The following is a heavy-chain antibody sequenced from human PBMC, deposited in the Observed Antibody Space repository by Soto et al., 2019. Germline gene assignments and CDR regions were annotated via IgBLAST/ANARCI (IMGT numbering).Heavy chain of an antibody. CDR3: ATGCKDWHF. Sequence: EVQQVESGGGLVQPGGSLRLSCAASDFSISSCWMSWVRQAPGKGLEWVANIGPDGSVKYYVDSVKGRFTISRDNARNSLDLQMNSLRDEDTALYYCATGCKDWHFWGQGTLVTVSS. J-gene: IGHJ1*01. CDR2: IGPDGSVK. V-gene: IGHV3-7*01. CDR1: DFSISSCW. D-gene: IGHD1-7*01.